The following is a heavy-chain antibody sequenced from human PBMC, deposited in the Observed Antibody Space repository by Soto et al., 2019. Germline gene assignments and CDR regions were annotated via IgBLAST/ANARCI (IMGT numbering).Heavy chain of an antibody. V-gene: IGHV4-30-4*01. CDR3: ARVIGNYYVSGGYPTGYYYYGMDV. D-gene: IGHD3-22*01. J-gene: IGHJ6*02. CDR2: IYYSGNT. Sequence: SETLSLTCTVSGGSISTGDYYWSWIRQPPGKGLEWIGYIYYSGNTYYNPSLKSRVTISVATSKNQFSLKLSSVTAADTAVYYCARVIGNYYVSGGYPTGYYYYGMDVWGQGTTVTVSS. CDR1: GGSISTGDYY.